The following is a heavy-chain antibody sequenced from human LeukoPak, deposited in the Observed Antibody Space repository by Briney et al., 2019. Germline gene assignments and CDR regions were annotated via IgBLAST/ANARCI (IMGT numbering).Heavy chain of an antibody. CDR1: GFSFSSYE. D-gene: IGHD2-21*02. CDR2: ITGSGDTI. J-gene: IGHJ4*02. V-gene: IGHV3-48*03. CDR3: ARGGVVVTPFFHN. Sequence: LSGGSLRLSCSASGFSFSSYEMNWVRQAPGKGLEWISYITGSGDTIYYADSVKGRFTISRDNVKNTLYLQMNSLRAEDTALYYCARGGVVVTPFFHNWGQGTLVTVSS.